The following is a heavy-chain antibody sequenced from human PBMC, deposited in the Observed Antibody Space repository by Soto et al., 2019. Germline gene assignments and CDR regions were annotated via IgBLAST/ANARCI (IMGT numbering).Heavy chain of an antibody. V-gene: IGHV1-18*01. CDR3: ARDMFWSGYYFDWFDP. CDR2: ISAYNGNT. CDR1: GYTFTSYG. J-gene: IGHJ5*02. D-gene: IGHD3-3*01. Sequence: ASVKVSCKASGYTFTSYGISWVRQAPGQGLEWMGWISAYNGNTNYAQKLQGRVTMTTDTSTSTAYMELRSLRSDDTAVYYCARDMFWSGYYFDWFDPWGQGTLVTVSS.